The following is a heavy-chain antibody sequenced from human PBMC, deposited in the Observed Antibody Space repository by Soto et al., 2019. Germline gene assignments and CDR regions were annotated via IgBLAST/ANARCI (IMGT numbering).Heavy chain of an antibody. CDR2: ITGDGSGA. CDR1: GFTFSSHW. V-gene: IGHV3-74*01. J-gene: IGHJ4*02. D-gene: IGHD5-12*01. CDR3: ARDHGYTFDL. Sequence: EVQLVESGGGLVQPGGSLRLSCAASGFTFSSHWMHWVRQAPGKGLVWVSRITGDGSGASYADSVKGRFTISRDNAKNTLYLEMSSLGADDTAVYYCARDHGYTFDLWGQGTLVTVSS.